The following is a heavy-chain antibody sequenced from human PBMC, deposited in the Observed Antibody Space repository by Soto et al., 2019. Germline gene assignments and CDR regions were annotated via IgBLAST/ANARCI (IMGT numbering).Heavy chain of an antibody. V-gene: IGHV1-69*13. Sequence: GASVKVSRKASGGTFSSYAISRVRQAPGQGLAWMVGIIPIFGTANYAQKFQGRVTITADESPGTAYMELSSLRSEDTAVYYCAREKRGYSISSRIDYGMDVWGQGTTGTV. D-gene: IGHD6-6*01. CDR2: IIPIFGTA. CDR3: AREKRGYSISSRIDYGMDV. J-gene: IGHJ6*02. CDR1: GGTFSSYA.